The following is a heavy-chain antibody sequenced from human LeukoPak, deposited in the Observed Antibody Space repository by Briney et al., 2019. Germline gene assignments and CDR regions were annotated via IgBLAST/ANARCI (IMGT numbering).Heavy chain of an antibody. CDR1: GYTFTSYG. CDR2: ISAYNGNT. CDR3: ARVSCSGGSCYLNWFDP. D-gene: IGHD2-15*01. Sequence: ASVKVSCKASGYTFTSYGISWVRQAPGQGLEWMGWISAYNGNTNYAQKLQGRVTMTTDTSTSTAYMELRSLRSDDTAVYYCARVSCSGGSCYLNWFDPWGQGTLVTVSS. V-gene: IGHV1-18*01. J-gene: IGHJ5*02.